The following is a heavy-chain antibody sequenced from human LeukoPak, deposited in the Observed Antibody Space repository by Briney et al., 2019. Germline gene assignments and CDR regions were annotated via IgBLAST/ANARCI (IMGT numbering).Heavy chain of an antibody. D-gene: IGHD6-13*01. CDR1: GLTFADSA. V-gene: IGHV3-23*01. CDR3: AKTRPLDSSSWSHGDY. CDR2: ISGSGSYT. Sequence: GGSLRLSCAASGLTFADSAMSWVRQAPGKGLEWVSSISGSGSYTYYTDSVKGRFTISRDNSKNTLYLQMNSLRAEDTAVYYCAKTRPLDSSSWSHGDYWGQGTLVTVSS. J-gene: IGHJ4*02.